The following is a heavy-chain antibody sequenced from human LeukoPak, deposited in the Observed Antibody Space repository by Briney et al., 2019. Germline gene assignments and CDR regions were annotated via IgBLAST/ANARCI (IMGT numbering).Heavy chain of an antibody. J-gene: IGHJ4*02. D-gene: IGHD3-9*01. CDR1: GGSISSSSYY. CDR2: IYYSGST. V-gene: IGHV4-39*01. Sequence: SETLSLTCTVSGGSISSSSYYWGWIRQPPGKGLEWIVSIYYSGSTYYNPSLKSRVTISVDTSKTQFSLKLSSVTAADTAVYYCARGNIRYFDWLFDYWGQGTLVTVSS. CDR3: ARGNIRYFDWLFDY.